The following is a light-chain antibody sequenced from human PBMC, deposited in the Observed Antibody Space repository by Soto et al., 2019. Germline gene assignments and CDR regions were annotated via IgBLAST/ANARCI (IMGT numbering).Light chain of an antibody. V-gene: IGLV3-21*04. J-gene: IGLJ3*02. Sequence: SSVLTQPPSVSVAPGKTARFSCGGNDIGSQSVHWYQQKSGQAPVLLIFYDRERPSGIPDRFSGSNSGNTATLTISRVEAGDEADYYCQVWDSSSDHRVFGGGTKLTVL. CDR1: DIGSQS. CDR2: YDR. CDR3: QVWDSSSDHRV.